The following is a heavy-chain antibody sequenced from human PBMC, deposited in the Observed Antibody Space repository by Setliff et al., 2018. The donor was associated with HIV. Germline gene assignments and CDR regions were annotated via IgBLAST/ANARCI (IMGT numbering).Heavy chain of an antibody. CDR2: IGTAGDT. V-gene: IGHV3-13*01. Sequence: PGGSLRLSCAASGFTFSSYEMHWVRQVTGKGLEWVSAIGTAGDTYYPGSVKGRFIISRENAKNSMYLQMNSLRAGDTAVYYCVREAHDSNNMDVWGKGTTVTVSS. CDR1: GFTFSSYE. D-gene: IGHD3-22*01. J-gene: IGHJ6*04. CDR3: VREAHDSNNMDV.